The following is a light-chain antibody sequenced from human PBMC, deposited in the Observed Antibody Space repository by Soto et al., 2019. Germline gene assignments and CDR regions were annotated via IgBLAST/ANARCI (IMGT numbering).Light chain of an antibody. CDR1: QSVSSK. J-gene: IGKJ4*01. Sequence: ETVMTQSPATLSLSPGERATLSCRASQSVSSKLVWYQQKPGQAPRFLIYVASTRATGITARFRGSGSGTEFTLTIDSLQSEDFAVYYCQQYNDWPPAFGGGTKVEIK. V-gene: IGKV3-15*01. CDR2: VAS. CDR3: QQYNDWPPA.